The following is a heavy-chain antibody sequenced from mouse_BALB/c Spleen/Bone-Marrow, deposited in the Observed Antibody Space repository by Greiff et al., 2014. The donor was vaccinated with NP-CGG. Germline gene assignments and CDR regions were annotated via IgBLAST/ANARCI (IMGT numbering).Heavy chain of an antibody. J-gene: IGHJ2*01. D-gene: IGHD1-1*01. CDR1: GFNIKDYY. V-gene: IGHV14-1*02. CDR2: IDPENGNT. Sequence: DVQLQESGAELVGPGALVKLSCKASGFNIKDYYMHWVIQRPEQGLEWIGWIDPENGNTIYDPKFQGKASITADTSSNTAYLQLSSLTSEDTAVYYCARRYGSSFDYWGQGTTLTVSS. CDR3: ARRYGSSFDY.